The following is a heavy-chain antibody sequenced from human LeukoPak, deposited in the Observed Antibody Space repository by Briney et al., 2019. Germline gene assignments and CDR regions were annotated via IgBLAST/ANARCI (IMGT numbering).Heavy chain of an antibody. CDR1: GFTFSSYS. D-gene: IGHD2-15*01. J-gene: IGHJ4*02. CDR3: ARAHCSGGSCYSFDY. V-gene: IGHV3-21*01. Sequence: GGSLRLSCAASGFTFSSYSMNWVRQAPGKGLEWVSSISSSSSYIYYADSVKGRFTISRDNAKNSLYLQMNSLRTEDTAMYYCARAHCSGGSCYSFDYWGQGTLVTVSS. CDR2: ISSSSSYI.